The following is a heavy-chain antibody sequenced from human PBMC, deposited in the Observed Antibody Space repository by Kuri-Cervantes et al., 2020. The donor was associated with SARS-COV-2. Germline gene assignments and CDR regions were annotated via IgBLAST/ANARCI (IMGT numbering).Heavy chain of an antibody. D-gene: IGHD1-26*01. V-gene: IGHV3-13*04. CDR2: IGTAGDT. CDR3: GRNEWELFSGYYFDY. CDR1: GFTFSSYD. J-gene: IGHJ4*02. Sequence: GGSLRLTCAASGFTFSSYDMHWVRQATGKGLEWVSAIGTAGDTYYPGSVKGRFTISRENAKNSLYLQMNSLRAEDTAVYYCGRNEWELFSGYYFDYWGQGTLVTVSS.